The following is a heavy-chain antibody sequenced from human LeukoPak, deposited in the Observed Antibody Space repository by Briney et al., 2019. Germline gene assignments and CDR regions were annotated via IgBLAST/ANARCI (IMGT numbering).Heavy chain of an antibody. CDR1: GGSISSYY. J-gene: IGHJ5*02. V-gene: IGHV4-59*01. CDR3: ARLAAAEGWFDP. CDR2: IYYSGST. D-gene: IGHD6-13*01. Sequence: SGTLSLTCTVSGGSISSYYWSWIRQPPGKGLEWIGYIYYSGSTNYNPSLKSRVTISVDTSKNQFSLKLSSVTAADTAVYYCARLAAAEGWFDPWGQGTLVTVSS.